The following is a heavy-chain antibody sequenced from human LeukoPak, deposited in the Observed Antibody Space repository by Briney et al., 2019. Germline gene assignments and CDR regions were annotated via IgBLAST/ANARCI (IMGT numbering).Heavy chain of an antibody. CDR3: ARVGRVRKLDYYYMDV. Sequence: SETLSLTCTVSGGSISSSSYYWGWIPQPPGKGLEWIGSIYYSGSTYYTPSLKSRVTISVDTSKNQFSLKLSSVTAADTAVYYCARVGRVRKLDYYYMDVWGKGTTVTVSS. D-gene: IGHD1-1*01. CDR1: GGSISSSSYY. V-gene: IGHV4-39*07. CDR2: IYYSGST. J-gene: IGHJ6*03.